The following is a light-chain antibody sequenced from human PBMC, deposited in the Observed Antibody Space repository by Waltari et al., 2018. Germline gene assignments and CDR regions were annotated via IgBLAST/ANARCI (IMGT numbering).Light chain of an antibody. CDR1: QSLLHSNGNIY. CDR2: LGS. CDR3: MQTLQTPLT. V-gene: IGKV2-28*01. Sequence: DIVTTQSPLSLPVTPGEPASISCRSSQSLLHSNGNIYLDWYLQKPGQSPRLLIYLGSNRASGVPDRFSGSVSGTDFTLKISRVEAEDVGVYYCMQTLQTPLTFGGGTKVEIK. J-gene: IGKJ4*01.